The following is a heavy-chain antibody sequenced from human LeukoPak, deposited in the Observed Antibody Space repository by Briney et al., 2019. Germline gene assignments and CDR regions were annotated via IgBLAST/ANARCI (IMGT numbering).Heavy chain of an antibody. J-gene: IGHJ4*02. CDR3: AKDAPG. CDR1: GFTFSSYG. CDR2: ISYDGSNK. V-gene: IGHV3-30*18. Sequence: GGSLRLSCAASGFTFSSYGMHWVRQAPGKGLEWVAVISYDGSNKYYADSVKGRFTISRDNSKNTLYLQMNSLRAEDTAVYYCAKDAPGWGQGTLVTVSS.